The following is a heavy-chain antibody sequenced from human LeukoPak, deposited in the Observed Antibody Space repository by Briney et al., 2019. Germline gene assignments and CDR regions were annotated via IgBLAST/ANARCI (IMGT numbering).Heavy chain of an antibody. Sequence: ASVKVSCKASGGTFSSYAISWGRQAPGPGLGWMGGIIPIFGTANYAQKFQGRVTITADESTSTAYMELSSLRSEDTAVYYCARDYYGSGSYYNPFDYWGQGTLVTVSS. V-gene: IGHV1-69*13. J-gene: IGHJ4*02. CDR3: ARDYYGSGSYYNPFDY. CDR2: IIPIFGTA. D-gene: IGHD3-10*01. CDR1: GGTFSSYA.